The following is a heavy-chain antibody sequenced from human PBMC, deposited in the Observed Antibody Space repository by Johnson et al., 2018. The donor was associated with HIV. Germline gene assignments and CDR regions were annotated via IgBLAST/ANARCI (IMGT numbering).Heavy chain of an antibody. CDR1: GFTFSSYG. D-gene: IGHD3-10*01. J-gene: IGHJ3*02. Sequence: VQLVESGGGLVKPGGSLRLSCAASGFTFSSYGMHWVRQAPGKGLEWVAVISYDGSNKYYADSVKGRFTISRDNSKNTLYLQMNSLRAEDTAVYYCARDRGLDAFDIWGQGTMVTVSS. CDR2: ISYDGSNK. V-gene: IGHV3-30*03. CDR3: ARDRGLDAFDI.